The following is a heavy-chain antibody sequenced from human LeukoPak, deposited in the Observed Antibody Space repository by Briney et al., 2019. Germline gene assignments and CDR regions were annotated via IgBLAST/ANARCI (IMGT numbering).Heavy chain of an antibody. V-gene: IGHV4-31*03. CDR1: GGSISSGNYY. Sequence: SETLSLTCTVSGGSISSGNYYWSRIRQHPGKGLEWIGYIHHSGSTYYNPSLKSRVIISVDTSKNQFSLKLNSVTAADTAVYYCASYGSGSYRFDPWGQGTLVTVSS. CDR2: IHHSGST. CDR3: ASYGSGSYRFDP. J-gene: IGHJ5*02. D-gene: IGHD3-10*01.